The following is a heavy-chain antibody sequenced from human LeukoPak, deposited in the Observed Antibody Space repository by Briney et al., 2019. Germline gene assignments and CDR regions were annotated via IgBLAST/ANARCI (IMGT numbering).Heavy chain of an antibody. V-gene: IGHV1-18*01. CDR3: AGSLGYCTSNVCYLKY. J-gene: IGHJ4*02. D-gene: IGHD2-8*01. CDR2: ISAQHGQT. Sequence: ATVKVSCKTSGYSENFYGITWVRQVAGQGLEWMGWISAQHGQTEYAPNSQDRVTMTTDTYTNTAYMELRSLRSDDTAVYYCAGSLGYCTSNVCYLKYWGQGTLVTVSS. CDR1: GYSENFYG.